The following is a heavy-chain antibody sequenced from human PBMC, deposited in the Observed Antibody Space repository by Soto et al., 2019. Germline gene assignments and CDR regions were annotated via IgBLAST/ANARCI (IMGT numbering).Heavy chain of an antibody. Sequence: GSLRLSCAASGFTFSNFAIHWVRQAPGKGLEWVAVISHDGANKYYADSVKGRFTISRDNSNNTLYLQMNSLRAEDTAVYYCARNYYGSGSYLGPFGYWGQGTLVTVSS. CDR3: ARNYYGSGSYLGPFGY. CDR1: GFTFSNFA. D-gene: IGHD3-10*01. CDR2: ISHDGANK. V-gene: IGHV3-30-3*01. J-gene: IGHJ4*02.